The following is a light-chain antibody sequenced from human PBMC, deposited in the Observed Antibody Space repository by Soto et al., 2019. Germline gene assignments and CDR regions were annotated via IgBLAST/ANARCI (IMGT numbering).Light chain of an antibody. V-gene: IGLV2-14*01. Sequence: QSVLAQPASVSRSPGHSITISFTGTISYICGYKYFSWYQQHPGKAPKLIIFEVSNRPSGVSDRFFGSNSGNTASLTISGIQAEDEADYYCTSYSRYSVLVFGGGTKVTVL. CDR1: ISYICGYKY. CDR3: TSYSRYSVLV. CDR2: EVS. J-gene: IGLJ3*02.